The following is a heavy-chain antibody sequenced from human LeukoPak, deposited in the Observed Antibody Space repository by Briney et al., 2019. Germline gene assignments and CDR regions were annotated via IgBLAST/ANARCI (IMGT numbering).Heavy chain of an antibody. V-gene: IGHV4-34*01. CDR1: GGSFSGYY. Sequence: SETLSLTCAVYGGSFSGYYWSWIRQPPGKGLEWIGEINHSGSTNYNPSLKSRVTISVDTSKNQFSLKLSSVTAADTAVYYCASSKLLYYYMDVWGKGTTVTVSS. J-gene: IGHJ6*03. D-gene: IGHD2-15*01. CDR3: ASSKLLYYYMDV. CDR2: INHSGST.